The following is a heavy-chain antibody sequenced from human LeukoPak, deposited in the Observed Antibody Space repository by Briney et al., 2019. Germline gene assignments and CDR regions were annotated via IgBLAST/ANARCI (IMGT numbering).Heavy chain of an antibody. D-gene: IGHD6-19*01. V-gene: IGHV3-21*01. J-gene: IGHJ5*02. Sequence: GGSLRLSCSASGFTFCTYSMNWVRQAPGKGLEWVSSISTGSTYIFYGDSVKGRFTISRDNADNSLYLQMNSLRAEDTAVYYCARTRDSSGCFDLWGQGTLVTVSS. CDR3: ARTRDSSGCFDL. CDR1: GFTFCTYS. CDR2: ISTGSTYI.